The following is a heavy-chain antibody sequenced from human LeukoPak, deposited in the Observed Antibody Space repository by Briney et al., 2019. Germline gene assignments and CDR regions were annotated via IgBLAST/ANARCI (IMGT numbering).Heavy chain of an antibody. CDR3: AKARGGGPADAFDI. J-gene: IGHJ3*02. V-gene: IGHV3-9*01. D-gene: IGHD3-16*01. CDR2: ISWNSGSI. CDR1: GFTFDDYA. Sequence: GGSLRLSCAASGFTFDDYAMHWVRQAPGKGLEWVSGISWNSGSIGYADSVKGRFTISRDNAKNSLYLQMNSLRAEDTALYYCAKARGGGPADAFDIWGQGTMVTVSS.